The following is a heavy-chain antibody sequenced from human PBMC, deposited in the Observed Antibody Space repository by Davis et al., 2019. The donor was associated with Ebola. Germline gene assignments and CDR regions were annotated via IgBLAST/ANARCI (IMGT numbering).Heavy chain of an antibody. CDR2: ISYDGSNK. Sequence: GESLKISCAASGFTFSSYAMHWVRQAPGKGLEWVAVISYDGSNKYYADSVKGRFTISRHNSKNTLYLQMNSLRAEDTAVYYCASMGYYYYYGMDVWGQGTTVTVSS. J-gene: IGHJ6*02. V-gene: IGHV3-30*14. CDR1: GFTFSSYA. D-gene: IGHD1-26*01. CDR3: ASMGYYYYYGMDV.